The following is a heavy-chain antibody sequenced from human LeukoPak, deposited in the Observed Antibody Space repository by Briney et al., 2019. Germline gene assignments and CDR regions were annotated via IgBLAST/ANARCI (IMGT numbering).Heavy chain of an antibody. CDR2: IFYSGST. J-gene: IGHJ4*02. D-gene: IGHD4-23*01. CDR3: ARGSNSVAY. CDR1: GGSISNSIYY. Sequence: SETLSLTCTVSGGSISNSIYYWGWIRQPPGKGLECIGNIFYSGSTYYNPSLQSRVTISVDTSKNQFSLKLSSVTAADTAVYYCARGSNSVAYWGQGTLVTVSS. V-gene: IGHV4-39*01.